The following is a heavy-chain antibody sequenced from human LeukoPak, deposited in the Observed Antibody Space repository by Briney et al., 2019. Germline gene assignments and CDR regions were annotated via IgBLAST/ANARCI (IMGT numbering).Heavy chain of an antibody. J-gene: IGHJ4*02. CDR1: GGSISSSSYY. D-gene: IGHD2-2*01. V-gene: IGHV4-39*07. CDR2: IYYSGST. CDR3: ASTICISTSCYPGVVDY. Sequence: SETLSLTCTVSGGSISSSSYYWGWIRQPPGKGLEWIGSIYYSGSTNYNPSLKSRVTISVDTSKNQFSLKLSSVTAADTAVYYCASTICISTSCYPGVVDYWGQGTLVTVSS.